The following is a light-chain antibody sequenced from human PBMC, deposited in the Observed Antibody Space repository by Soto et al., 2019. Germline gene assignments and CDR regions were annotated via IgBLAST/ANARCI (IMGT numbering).Light chain of an antibody. CDR2: DNS. V-gene: IGLV1-40*01. CDR1: NSNIGGGYN. Sequence: QPVLTQPPSVSGAPGQRVTISCAGTNSNIGGGYNVHWYRQVPGSAPQLIIYDNSNRPSGVPDRISASKSGSSASLAITGLQPDDEADYYCQSYDSSVSGADFVFGPGTKLTVL. CDR3: QSYDSSVSGADFV. J-gene: IGLJ1*01.